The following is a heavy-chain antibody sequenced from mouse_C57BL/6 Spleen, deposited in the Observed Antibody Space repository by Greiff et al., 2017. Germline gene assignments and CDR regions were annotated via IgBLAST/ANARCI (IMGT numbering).Heavy chain of an antibody. CDR2: IHPNSGST. Sequence: VQLQESGAELVKPGASVKLSCKASGYTFTSYWMHWVKQRPGQGLEWIGMIHPNSGSTNYNEKFKSKATLTVDKSSSTAYMQLSSLTSEDSAVYYCARSYGSSSWYFEVWGTGTTVTVSS. J-gene: IGHJ1*03. CDR3: ARSYGSSSWYFEV. V-gene: IGHV1-64*01. D-gene: IGHD1-1*01. CDR1: GYTFTSYW.